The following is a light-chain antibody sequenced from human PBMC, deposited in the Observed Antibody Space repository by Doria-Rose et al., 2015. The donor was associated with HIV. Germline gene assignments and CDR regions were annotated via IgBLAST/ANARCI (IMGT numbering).Light chain of an antibody. Sequence: TQSPGTLSLSPGERATLSCRASQSFSSTYIAWYEQKPAQAPSLLIYDGSTRATGIADRFSASGSGTDFTHTINRLEPEDFARYYCEEYGTSWTFGEGTKVEI. CDR1: QSFSSTY. CDR2: DGS. V-gene: IGKV3-20*01. J-gene: IGKJ1*01. CDR3: EEYGTSWT.